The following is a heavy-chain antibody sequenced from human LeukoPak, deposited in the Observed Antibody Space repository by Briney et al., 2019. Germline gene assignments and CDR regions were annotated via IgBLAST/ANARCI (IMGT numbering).Heavy chain of an antibody. J-gene: IGHJ4*02. CDR1: GFTFSSYW. CDR2: IKQDGSEE. CDR3: ARGLGSRSGAGDY. Sequence: GGSLRLSCAASGFTFSSYWMSWVRQAPGKGLEWVANIKQDGSEEYYVDSVKGRFTISRDNAKNSLYLQMNSLRAEDTAVYYCARGLGSRSGAGDYWGQGTPVTVSS. V-gene: IGHV3-7*01. D-gene: IGHD6-6*01.